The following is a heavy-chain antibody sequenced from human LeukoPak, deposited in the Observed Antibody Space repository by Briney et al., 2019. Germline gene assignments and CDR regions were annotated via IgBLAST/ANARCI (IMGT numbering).Heavy chain of an antibody. V-gene: IGHV3-33*01. Sequence: GESLKISCAASGFTFSVYGMHWVRQAPGKGLEWVAVIWNDGSNKYYADSVKGRFTISRDNSKNMLYLQMSSLRAEDTAVYSCARASGPFDYWGQGTLVTVSS. CDR3: ARASGPFDY. CDR1: GFTFSVYG. D-gene: IGHD3-10*01. J-gene: IGHJ4*02. CDR2: IWNDGSNK.